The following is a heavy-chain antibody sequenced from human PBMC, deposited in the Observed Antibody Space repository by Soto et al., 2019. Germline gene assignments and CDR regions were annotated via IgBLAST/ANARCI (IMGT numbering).Heavy chain of an antibody. CDR1: GFSFSSHG. CDR3: ARDAQQLANYGMDV. V-gene: IGHV3-33*01. Sequence: QVQLVESGGDVVQPGRSLRLSCAASGFSFSSHGMHWVRQAPGKGLEWVAHLWSLGERAYYADSVKGRFTISGDQSKNPLYLQMNNLRAEDTAVYYCARDAQQLANYGMDVWGQGTTVTVSS. CDR2: LWSLGERA. J-gene: IGHJ6*02. D-gene: IGHD6-13*01.